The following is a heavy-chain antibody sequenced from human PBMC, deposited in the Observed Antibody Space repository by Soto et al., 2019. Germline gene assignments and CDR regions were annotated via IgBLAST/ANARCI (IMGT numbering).Heavy chain of an antibody. CDR3: AKVPAKEYDFWSGYYEH. CDR2: ISYDGSNK. Sequence: PGGSLRLSCAASGFTFSSYGMHWVRQAPGKGLEWVAVISYDGSNKHYADSVKGRTTISRDNSKNTLYLQMNSLRAEDTAMYYCAKVPAKEYDFWSGYYEHWGQGTLVTVSS. V-gene: IGHV3-30*18. J-gene: IGHJ4*02. D-gene: IGHD3-3*01. CDR1: GFTFSSYG.